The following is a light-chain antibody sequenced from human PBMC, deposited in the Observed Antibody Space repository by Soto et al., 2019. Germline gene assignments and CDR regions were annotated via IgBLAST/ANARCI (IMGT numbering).Light chain of an antibody. CDR1: SSNIGAGYD. V-gene: IGLV1-40*01. J-gene: IGLJ2*01. CDR3: QSYDSSLRGSVV. Sequence: QSVLTQPPSVSGAPGQRVTISCTGSSSNIGAGYDVHWYQQLPGTAPKLLIYGNSNRPSGVPDRFSGSKPGTSASLAITGLQAEDEADYYCQSYDSSLRGSVVFGGGTKLTVL. CDR2: GNS.